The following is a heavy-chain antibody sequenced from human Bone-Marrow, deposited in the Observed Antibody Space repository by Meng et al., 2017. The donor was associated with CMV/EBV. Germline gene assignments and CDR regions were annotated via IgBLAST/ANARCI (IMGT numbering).Heavy chain of an antibody. V-gene: IGHV3-49*04. CDR1: GFTFGDYA. CDR3: TRGPYWSGYYIPFGY. CDR2: IRSKAYGGTT. Sequence: GGSLRLSCTASGFTFGDYAMSWVRQAPGKGLEWVGFIRSKAYGGTTEYAASVKGRFTISRDDSKRIAYLQMNSLKTEDTAVYYCTRGPYWSGYYIPFGYWGQGTLVTLSS. D-gene: IGHD3-3*01. J-gene: IGHJ4*02.